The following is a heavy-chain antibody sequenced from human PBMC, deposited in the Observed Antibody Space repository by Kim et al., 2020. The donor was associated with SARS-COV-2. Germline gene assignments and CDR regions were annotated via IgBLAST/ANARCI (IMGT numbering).Heavy chain of an antibody. D-gene: IGHD6-13*01. J-gene: IGHJ5*02. CDR1: GFTFSSYS. V-gene: IGHV3-48*04. Sequence: GGSLRLSCAASGFTFSSYSMNWVRQAPGKGLEWVSYISSSSTIYYADSVKGRFTISRDNAKNSLYLQMNSLRAEDTAVYYCARGDSSSWYSPWFDPWGQGTLVTVSS. CDR2: ISSSSTI. CDR3: ARGDSSSWYSPWFDP.